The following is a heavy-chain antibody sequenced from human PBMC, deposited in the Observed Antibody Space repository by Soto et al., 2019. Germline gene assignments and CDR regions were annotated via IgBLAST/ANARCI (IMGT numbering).Heavy chain of an antibody. V-gene: IGHV1-8*01. CDR3: ARDGRSIFGVVIPYYYYRMDV. CDR1: GYTFTSYD. CDR2: MNPNSGNT. D-gene: IGHD3-3*01. Sequence: ASVKVSCKASGYTFTSYDINWVRQATGQGLEWMGWMNPNSGNTGYAQKFQGRVTMTRNTSISTAYMELSSLRSEDTAVYYCARDGRSIFGVVIPYYYYRMDVCGQGTTVTVSS. J-gene: IGHJ6*02.